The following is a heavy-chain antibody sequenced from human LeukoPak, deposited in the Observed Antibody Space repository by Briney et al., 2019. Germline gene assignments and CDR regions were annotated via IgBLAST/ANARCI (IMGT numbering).Heavy chain of an antibody. CDR1: GFTFGSYS. CDR3: ARDISSSYYYYMDV. D-gene: IGHD6-6*01. Sequence: GGSLRLSCAASGFTFGSYSMNWVRQAPGKGLEWVSSISSSSSYIYYADSVKGRFTISRDNAKNSLYLQMNSLRAEDPAVYYCARDISSSYYYYMDVWGKGTTVTVSS. J-gene: IGHJ6*03. CDR2: ISSSSSYI. V-gene: IGHV3-21*01.